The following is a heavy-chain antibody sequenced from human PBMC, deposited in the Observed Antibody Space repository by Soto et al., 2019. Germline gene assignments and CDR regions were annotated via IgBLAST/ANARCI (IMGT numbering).Heavy chain of an antibody. CDR1: GFTFSDHY. J-gene: IGHJ6*03. D-gene: IGHD4-17*01. V-gene: IGHV3-72*01. CDR3: ARGHTYGDYYYYMDV. Sequence: GGSLRLSCAASGFTFSDHYMDWVRQAPGKGLEWVGRTRNKANSYTTEYAASVKGRFTISRDDSKNSLYLQMNSLKTEDTAVYYCARGHTYGDYYYYMDVWGKGTTVTVSS. CDR2: TRNKANSYTT.